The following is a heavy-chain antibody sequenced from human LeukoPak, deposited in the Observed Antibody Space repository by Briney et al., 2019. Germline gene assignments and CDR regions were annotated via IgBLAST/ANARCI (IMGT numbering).Heavy chain of an antibody. D-gene: IGHD3-10*01. CDR2: ISYDGSNN. CDR1: GFTFSSYG. J-gene: IGHJ6*02. CDR3: AKDGRKRLLWFGELYSMDV. Sequence: GGSLRLSCAASGFTFSSYGMHWVRQAPGKGLEWVAVISYDGSNNDYADSVKGRFTISRDNSKNTLYLQMNSLRTEDTAVYYCAKDGRKRLLWFGELYSMDVWGQGTTVTVSS. V-gene: IGHV3-30*18.